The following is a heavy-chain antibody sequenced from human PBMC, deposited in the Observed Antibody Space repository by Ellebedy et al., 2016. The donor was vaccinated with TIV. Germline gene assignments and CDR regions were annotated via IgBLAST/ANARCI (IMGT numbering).Heavy chain of an antibody. V-gene: IGHV3-21*01. D-gene: IGHD2-15*01. Sequence: GESLKISCVASGFTFSTHSVAWVRQPPGGGLEWVSSISSSGTRMSYADSVKGRCTTARDNTKNSLYLQMNGLRADDTAVYYCARGTSESRAATTGGLGYWGQGTLVTVSS. J-gene: IGHJ4*02. CDR2: ISSSGTRM. CDR1: GFTFSTHS. CDR3: ARGTSESRAATTGGLGY.